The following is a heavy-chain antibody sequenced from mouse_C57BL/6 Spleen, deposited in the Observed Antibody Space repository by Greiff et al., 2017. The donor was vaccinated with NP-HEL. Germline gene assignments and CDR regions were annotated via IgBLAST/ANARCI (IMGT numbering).Heavy chain of an antibody. CDR1: GYTFTDYN. J-gene: IGHJ2*01. CDR2: INPNNGGT. Sequence: VHVKQSGPELVKPGASVKIPCKASGYTFTDYNMDWVKQSHGKSLEWIGDINPNNGGTIYNQKFKGKATLTVDKSSSTAYMELRSLTSEDTAVYYWARKPYYGSSEDYFDYWGQGTTLTVSS. CDR3: ARKPYYGSSEDYFDY. D-gene: IGHD1-1*01. V-gene: IGHV1-18*01.